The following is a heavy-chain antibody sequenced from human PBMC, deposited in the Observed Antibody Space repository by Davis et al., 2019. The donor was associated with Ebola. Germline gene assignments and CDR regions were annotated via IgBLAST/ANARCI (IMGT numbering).Heavy chain of an antibody. CDR2: IYTSGST. Sequence: PSETLSLTCTVSGGSISSYYWSWIRQPAGKGLEWIGRIYTSGSTNYNPSLKSRVTISVDTSKNQFSLKLSSVTAADTAVYYCASLGYCSSTSCYLRDYWGQGTLVTVSS. J-gene: IGHJ4*02. CDR3: ASLGYCSSTSCYLRDY. CDR1: GGSISSYY. D-gene: IGHD2-2*01. V-gene: IGHV4-4*07.